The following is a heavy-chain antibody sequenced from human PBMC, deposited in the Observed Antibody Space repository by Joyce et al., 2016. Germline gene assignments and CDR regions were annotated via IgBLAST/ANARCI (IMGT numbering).Heavy chain of an antibody. V-gene: IGHV3-15*01. CDR1: GFPVSNAW. D-gene: IGHD3-16*01. J-gene: IGHJ4*02. Sequence: EVQLVESGGGLVEPGWSLRLSGAASGFPVSNAWMTWIRQAPEKGLEWVCVIKSKANGETTGYGAPVKGRFTIARDDSKSIVYLQMNSLKSDDTAVYYCGGWRIWGQGTLVTVSS. CDR3: GGWRI. CDR2: IKSKANGETT.